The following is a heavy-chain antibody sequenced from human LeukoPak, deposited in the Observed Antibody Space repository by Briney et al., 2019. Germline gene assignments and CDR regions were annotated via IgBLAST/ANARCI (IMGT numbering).Heavy chain of an antibody. D-gene: IGHD2-21*01. CDR3: VRASVVVIAVDY. V-gene: IGHV1-18*01. Sequence: GASVKVSCNASGYTFTSYGISWVRQAPGQGLEWMGWISADNGNTKYAQKLQGRVTMTTDTSTSTAYMDLRSLRSDDTAVYYCVRASVVVIAVDYWGQGTLVTVSS. CDR1: GYTFTSYG. CDR2: ISADNGNT. J-gene: IGHJ4*02.